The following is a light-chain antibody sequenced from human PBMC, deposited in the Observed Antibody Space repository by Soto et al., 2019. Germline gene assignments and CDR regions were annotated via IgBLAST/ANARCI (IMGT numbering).Light chain of an antibody. Sequence: QSALTQPASVSGSPGQSIAISCTGTSSDVGSSNLVSWYQQQPGKAPKLMIYEDNKRPSGVSDRFSGSKSGNTASLTISGLQAEDEADYYCCSCTTRDTWRFGGGTK. CDR1: SSDVGSSNL. CDR2: EDN. CDR3: CSCTTRDTWR. V-gene: IGLV2-23*01. J-gene: IGLJ2*01.